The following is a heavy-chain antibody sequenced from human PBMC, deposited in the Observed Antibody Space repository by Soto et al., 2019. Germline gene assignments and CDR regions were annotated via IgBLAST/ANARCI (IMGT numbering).Heavy chain of an antibody. CDR1: GFTVSSNY. CDR3: AEEDFFSIFDY. Sequence: GGSLRLSCAASGFTVSSNYMSWVRQAPGKGLEWVSVIYSGGTIYYADSVKGRFTISRDNAKNSLYLQMNSLRDEDTAVYYCAEEDFFSIFDYWGQGTLVTVSS. V-gene: IGHV3-66*01. J-gene: IGHJ4*02. CDR2: IYSGGTI. D-gene: IGHD3-3*01.